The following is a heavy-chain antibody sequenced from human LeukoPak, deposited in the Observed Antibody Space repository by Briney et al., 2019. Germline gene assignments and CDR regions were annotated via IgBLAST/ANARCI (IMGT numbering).Heavy chain of an antibody. CDR1: GFTFDDYG. CDR2: INWNGGST. J-gene: IGHJ6*03. D-gene: IGHD3-22*01. Sequence: GGSLRLSCAASGFTFDDYGMSWVRQAPGKGLEWVSGINWNGGSTGYADSVKGRFTISRDNAKNSLYLQMNSLRAEDTALYYCARGHDDSSGYPNYYYYYYMDVWGKGTTVTVSS. V-gene: IGHV3-20*04. CDR3: ARGHDDSSGYPNYYYYYYMDV.